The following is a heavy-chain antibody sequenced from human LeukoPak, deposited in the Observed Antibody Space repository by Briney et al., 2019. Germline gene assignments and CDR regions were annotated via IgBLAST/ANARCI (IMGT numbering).Heavy chain of an antibody. V-gene: IGHV3-48*03. D-gene: IGHD2-15*01. CDR1: GFTFTNYE. Sequence: GGSLRLSCAASGFTFTNYEMNWVRQAPGKGLEWVSYISSSGSAIYDADSVKGRFTISRDNVGNSLHLQMNSLRAEDTAVYYCARERGYGYFDSWGQGTLVTVSS. J-gene: IGHJ4*02. CDR3: ARERGYGYFDS. CDR2: ISSSGSAI.